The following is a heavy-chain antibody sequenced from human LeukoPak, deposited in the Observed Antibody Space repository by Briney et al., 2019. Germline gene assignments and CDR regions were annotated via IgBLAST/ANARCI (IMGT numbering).Heavy chain of an antibody. CDR2: VSPSSGNT. Sequence: PGASVKVSCKASGYTFASYDINWVRQVTGQGLEWMGWVSPSSGNTGYAQKFQGRVSITRNTSVSTAYLELSSLRSEDTAVYYCARWYPYNYYYYYMDVWGKGTTVTVSS. D-gene: IGHD3-16*01. CDR3: ARWYPYNYYYYYMDV. V-gene: IGHV1-8*01. J-gene: IGHJ6*03. CDR1: GYTFASYD.